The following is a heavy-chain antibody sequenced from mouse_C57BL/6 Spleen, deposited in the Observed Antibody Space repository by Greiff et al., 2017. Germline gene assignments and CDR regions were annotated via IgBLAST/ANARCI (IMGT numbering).Heavy chain of an antibody. V-gene: IGHV1-81*01. CDR2: IYPRSGNT. D-gene: IGHD1-1*01. CDR1: GYTFTSYG. CDR3: ARERNYYGSSHWYFDV. Sequence: VHLVESGAELARPGASVKLSCKASGYTFTSYGISWVKQRTGQGLEWIGEIYPRSGNTYYNEKFKGKATLTADKSSSTAYMELRSLTSEDSAVYFCARERNYYGSSHWYFDVWGTGTTVTVSS. J-gene: IGHJ1*03.